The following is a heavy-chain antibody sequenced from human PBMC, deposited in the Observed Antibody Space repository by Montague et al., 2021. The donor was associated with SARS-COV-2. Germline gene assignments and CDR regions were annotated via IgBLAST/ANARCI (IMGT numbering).Heavy chain of an antibody. J-gene: IGHJ4*02. CDR1: GGSFSGFH. V-gene: IGHV4-34*12. CDR3: ATSSSGSYYVGLDY. D-gene: IGHD3-10*01. CDR2: IIQSGST. Sequence: SETLSLTCALYGGSFSGFHWSWIRQPPGKGLDWFGEIIQSGSTNYNVSPKSRLPMTLDTSKNQVTLELSLVTAADTAVYYCATSSSGSYYVGLDYWGQGTLVTVTS.